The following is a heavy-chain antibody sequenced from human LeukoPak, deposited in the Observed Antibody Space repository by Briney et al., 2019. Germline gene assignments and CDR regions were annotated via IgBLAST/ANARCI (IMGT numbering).Heavy chain of an antibody. CDR2: ISSSSGTI. D-gene: IGHD6-6*01. CDR3: AKKFPSPSGAFDI. V-gene: IGHV3-48*01. J-gene: IGHJ3*02. CDR1: GFTFSDYS. Sequence: GGSLRLFCAACGFTFSDYSMNWVRQAPGKGLEWVSYISSSSGTIYYADSVKGRFTISRDNAKNSLYLQMNSLRAEDTAVYYCAKKFPSPSGAFDIWGQGTTVTVSS.